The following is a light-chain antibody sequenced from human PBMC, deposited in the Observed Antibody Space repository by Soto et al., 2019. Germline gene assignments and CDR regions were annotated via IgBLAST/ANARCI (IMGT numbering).Light chain of an antibody. CDR2: HAS. CDR1: QSIGLA. CDR3: KQYGSSPRT. Sequence: EIVLTQSPATLSLSPGERATLSCRASQSIGLAIAWYQHKPGQAPRLLIYHASARVTGIPDRFSGSGSGTDFTLTISRLEPEDFAVYYCKQYGSSPRTVGRGTKVDIK. J-gene: IGKJ1*01. V-gene: IGKV3-20*01.